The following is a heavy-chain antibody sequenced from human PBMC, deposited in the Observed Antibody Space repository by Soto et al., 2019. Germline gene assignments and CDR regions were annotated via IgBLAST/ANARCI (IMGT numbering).Heavy chain of an antibody. J-gene: IGHJ6*02. V-gene: IGHV3-49*05. Sequence: EVQLVESGGGLVKPGRSLRLSCIASGFTFGDYAMSWFRQAPGKGLEWVGFIRSKVYGGTTEYAASVKGRFTISRDDSISIAYLQMNSLKTEDTAVYYCTSTIFGVVIPGGYDYGMDVWGQGTTVTVAS. CDR1: GFTFGDYA. CDR2: IRSKVYGGTT. CDR3: TSTIFGVVIPGGYDYGMDV. D-gene: IGHD3-3*01.